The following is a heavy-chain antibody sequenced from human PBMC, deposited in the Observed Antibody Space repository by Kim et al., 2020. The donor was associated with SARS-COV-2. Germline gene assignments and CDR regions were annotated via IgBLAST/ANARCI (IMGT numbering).Heavy chain of an antibody. Sequence: GGSLRLSCAASGFTFSSYGMHWVRQAPGKGLDWVAVIWYDGSNKYYADSVKGRFTISRDNSKNTLYLQMNSLRAEDTAVYYCARDPAVYGGNPGRHYWGQGTLVTVSS. D-gene: IGHD4-17*01. V-gene: IGHV3-33*01. CDR1: GFTFSSYG. J-gene: IGHJ4*02. CDR3: ARDPAVYGGNPGRHY. CDR2: IWYDGSNK.